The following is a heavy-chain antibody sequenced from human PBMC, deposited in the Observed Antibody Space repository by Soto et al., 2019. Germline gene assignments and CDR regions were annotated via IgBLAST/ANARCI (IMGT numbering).Heavy chain of an antibody. J-gene: IGHJ4*02. D-gene: IGHD6-19*01. CDR3: AKGGRQWLVTSDFNY. Sequence: VQLVESGGGVVQPGRSLRLSCAASGFTFSDYAMHWVRQAPGKGLEWVAVVSHDGRNTHYADYVKGRFTISRDSSKNTVPRKMNSLRAEDTAVYYCAKGGRQWLVTSDFNYWGQGALVTVSS. V-gene: IGHV3-30*18. CDR2: VSHDGRNT. CDR1: GFTFSDYA.